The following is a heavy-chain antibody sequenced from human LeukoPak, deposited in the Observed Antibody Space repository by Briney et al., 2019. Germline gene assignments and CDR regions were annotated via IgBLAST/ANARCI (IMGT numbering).Heavy chain of an antibody. CDR1: GFTFSSYA. CDR3: ARDLGIVVVPAANKFDY. Sequence: PGGSLRLSCAASGFTFSSYAMHWVRQAPGKGLEWVAVISYDGSNKYYADSVKGRFTISRDNSKNTLYLQMNSLRAEDTAVYYCARDLGIVVVPAANKFDYWGQGTLVTVSS. CDR2: ISYDGSNK. D-gene: IGHD2-2*01. J-gene: IGHJ4*02. V-gene: IGHV3-30-3*01.